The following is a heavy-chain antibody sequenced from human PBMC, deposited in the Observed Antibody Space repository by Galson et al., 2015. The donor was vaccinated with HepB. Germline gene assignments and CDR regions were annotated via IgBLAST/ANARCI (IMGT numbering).Heavy chain of an antibody. CDR2: FSREGGTT. J-gene: IGHJ3*02. Sequence: SVRVSCTASGGTFSCYAISWVRQAPGQGLEWVGGFSREGGTTIYAQKFQGRVTMTEDTSTDTAYMELSSLRSEDTAVYYCASTLVGGISGGVAFDIWGQGTMVTVSS. CDR1: GGTFSCYA. CDR3: ASTLVGGISGGVAFDI. D-gene: IGHD3-22*01. V-gene: IGHV1-69*06.